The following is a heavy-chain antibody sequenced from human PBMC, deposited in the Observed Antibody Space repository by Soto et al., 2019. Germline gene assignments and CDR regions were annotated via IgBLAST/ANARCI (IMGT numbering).Heavy chain of an antibody. CDR3: ARRRGGVDPFFYF. CDR1: GFTFNSYG. Sequence: QVQLVESGGGVVQPGRSLRLSCAASGFTFNSYGMHWVRQAPGKGLEWVAVIWYDGTNKYYADSVKGRFTISRDNSNNTLYLQMNSLRAEDAAVYYCARRRGGVDPFFYFCGQGTLVTVSS. V-gene: IGHV3-33*01. CDR2: IWYDGTNK. J-gene: IGHJ4*02. D-gene: IGHD5-12*01.